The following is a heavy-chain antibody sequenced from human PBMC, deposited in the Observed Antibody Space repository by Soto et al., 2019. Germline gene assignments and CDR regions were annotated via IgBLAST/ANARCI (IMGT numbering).Heavy chain of an antibody. V-gene: IGHV1-8*01. CDR1: GYTFTSYD. J-gene: IGHJ6*02. CDR3: AGGLAEQVPYYYGMDV. Sequence: QVQLVQSGAEVKKPGASVKVSCKASGYTFTSYDINWVRQATGQGLEWMGWMNPNSGNTGYAQKFHGRVTMTRNTAISTAYMELSSLRSEDTAVYYCAGGLAEQVPYYYGMDVWGQGTTVTVSS. CDR2: MNPNSGNT. D-gene: IGHD1-26*01.